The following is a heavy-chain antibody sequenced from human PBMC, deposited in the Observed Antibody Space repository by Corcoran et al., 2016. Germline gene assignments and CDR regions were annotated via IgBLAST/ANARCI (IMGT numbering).Heavy chain of an antibody. V-gene: IGHV3-74*03. CDR2: ITGDGSDT. CDR1: GFAFSPSC. J-gene: IGHJ3*01. Sequence: EVQLVESGGGLVQPGGSLRLSCAASGFAFSPSCMHWVRQVPGKGLMWVSRITGDGSDTTDADSVKGRFPIARDNAENTLYLQMDSLRAEDTAVDYFARGGGWSSGRFRAFGFGGQGTMVTVSS. CDR3: ARGGGWSSGRFRAFGF. D-gene: IGHD6-25*01.